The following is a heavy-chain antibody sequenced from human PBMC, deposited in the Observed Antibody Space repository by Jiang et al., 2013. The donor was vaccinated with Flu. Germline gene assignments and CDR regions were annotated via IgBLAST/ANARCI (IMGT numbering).Heavy chain of an antibody. D-gene: IGHD2-15*01. J-gene: IGHJ6*02. CDR2: ISYAGTNK. V-gene: IGHV3-30-3*01. CDR1: GFTFSSYA. CDR3: ARERTYCRGGTCYGYGMDV. Sequence: QLVESGGGVVQPGRSLRLSCAASGFTFSSYAMHWVRQAPGKGLEWVAVISYAGTNKYYADSVKGRFTISRDNSKNTLHLQMNSLRAEDTAVYYCARERTYCRGGTCYGYGMDVWGQGTTVTVSS.